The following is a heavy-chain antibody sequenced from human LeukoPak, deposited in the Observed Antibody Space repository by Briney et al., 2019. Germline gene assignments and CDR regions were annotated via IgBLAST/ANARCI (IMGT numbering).Heavy chain of an antibody. CDR1: GFTFRDFA. J-gene: IGHJ3*02. CDR3: ARDTWYSNSWLHAFAI. Sequence: GGSLSLPCEASGFTFRDFAINWFGRPPGKGLDWFSFINSNSKTIYYADSVKGRFTISRDNAKNSLYLQMNSLRAEDTGVYYCARDTWYSNSWLHAFAIWGQGTVVTVSS. D-gene: IGHD6-13*01. V-gene: IGHV3-48*01. CDR2: INSNSKTI.